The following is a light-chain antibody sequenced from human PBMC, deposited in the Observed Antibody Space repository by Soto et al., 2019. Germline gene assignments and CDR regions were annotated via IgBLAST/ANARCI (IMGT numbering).Light chain of an antibody. CDR2: GNT. CDR1: SSNIGAGHD. J-gene: IGLJ3*02. Sequence: QPVLTQPPSVSGAPGQRVTISCTGSSSNIGAGHDVHWYQQVPGTAPKLLVSGNTNRPSGVPDRFSGSNSGTSASLAITGLQAEAEADYYCQSFDSSLNGWVFGGGTKLTVL. CDR3: QSFDSSLNGWV. V-gene: IGLV1-40*01.